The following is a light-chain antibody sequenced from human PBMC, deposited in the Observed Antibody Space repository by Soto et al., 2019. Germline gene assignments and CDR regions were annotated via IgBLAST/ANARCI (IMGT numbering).Light chain of an antibody. CDR3: SSYTSSSTYV. CDR1: NSDVGSYNR. Sequence: QSVMTQPPSVSGSPGQSVTISCTGTNSDVGSYNRVSWYQQPPGTAPKLMIYEVSNRPSGVPDRFSGSKPGNTASLTISGLQAEDEADYYCSSYTSSSTYVFGPGTKVTVL. CDR2: EVS. J-gene: IGLJ1*01. V-gene: IGLV2-18*02.